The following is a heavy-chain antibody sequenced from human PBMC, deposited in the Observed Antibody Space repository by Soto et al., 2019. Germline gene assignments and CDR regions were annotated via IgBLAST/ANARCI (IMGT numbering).Heavy chain of an antibody. J-gene: IGHJ4*02. D-gene: IGHD5-12*01. Sequence: QVQLVESGGGVVQPGRSLRLSCAASGFTFSSYGMHWVRQAPGKGLEWVAVISYDGSNKYYADSVKGRFTISRDNSKNTLDLQMDSLRAEDTAVYYCAKDQRGYSGYGVLNYWGQGTLVTVSS. CDR1: GFTFSSYG. CDR2: ISYDGSNK. V-gene: IGHV3-30*18. CDR3: AKDQRGYSGYGVLNY.